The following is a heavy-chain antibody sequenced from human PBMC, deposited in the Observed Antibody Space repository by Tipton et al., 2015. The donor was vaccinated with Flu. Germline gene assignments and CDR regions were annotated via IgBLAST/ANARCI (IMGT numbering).Heavy chain of an antibody. CDR3: GRGQREGYAFDI. CDR1: GFTFSDYY. CDR2: ISSSSSYT. D-gene: IGHD6-25*01. Sequence: SLRLSCAASGFTFSDYYMSWIRQAPGKGLEWVSYISSSSSYTNYADSVKGRFTISRDNAKNSLYLQMNSLRAEDTAVYYCGRGQREGYAFDIWGQGTMVTVSS. J-gene: IGHJ3*02. V-gene: IGHV3-11*06.